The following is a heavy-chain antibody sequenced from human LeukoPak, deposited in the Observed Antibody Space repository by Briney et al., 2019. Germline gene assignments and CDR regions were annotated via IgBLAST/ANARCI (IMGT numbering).Heavy chain of an antibody. Sequence: SETLSLTCTVSGGSISSYYWSWIRQPPGKGLEWIGYIYTSGSTNYNPPLKSRVNISVDTSKNQFSLKLRSVTAADTAVYYCARNYLYYYMDVWGKGTTVTVSS. CDR3: ARNYLYYYMDV. V-gene: IGHV4-4*09. CDR2: IYTSGST. CDR1: GGSISSYY. J-gene: IGHJ6*03.